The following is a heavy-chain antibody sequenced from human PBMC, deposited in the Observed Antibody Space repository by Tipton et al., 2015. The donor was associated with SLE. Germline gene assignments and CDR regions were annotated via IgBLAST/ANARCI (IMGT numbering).Heavy chain of an antibody. J-gene: IGHJ4*02. V-gene: IGHV3-30*18. CDR1: GFTFSSYG. Sequence: SLRLSCAASGFTFSSYGMHWVRQAPGKGLEWVAVIWYDGSNKYYAGSVKGRFTISRDNSKNTLYLQMNSLRAEDTAMYYCAKPRGGSYLIDYWGQGTLVTVSS. D-gene: IGHD1-26*01. CDR2: IWYDGSNK. CDR3: AKPRGGSYLIDY.